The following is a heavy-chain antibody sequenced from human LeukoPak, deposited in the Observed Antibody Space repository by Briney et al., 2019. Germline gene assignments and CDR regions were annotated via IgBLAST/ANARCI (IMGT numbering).Heavy chain of an antibody. Sequence: PGGSLRLSCAASGFTFSDYYMSWIRQAPGKGLDWLSYISSSSSYTNYADSVKGRFTISRDNAKNSLYLQMNSLRAEDTAVYYCARDNDGSGSYWFDYWGQGTLVTVSS. V-gene: IGHV3-11*06. CDR1: GFTFSDYY. D-gene: IGHD3-10*01. CDR2: ISSSSSYT. J-gene: IGHJ4*02. CDR3: ARDNDGSGSYWFDY.